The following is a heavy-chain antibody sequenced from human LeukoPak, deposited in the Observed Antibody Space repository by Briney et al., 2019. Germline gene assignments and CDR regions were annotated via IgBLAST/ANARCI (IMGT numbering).Heavy chain of an antibody. J-gene: IGHJ4*02. D-gene: IGHD3-16*01. V-gene: IGHV4-59*01. Sequence: ETLSLTCTVSGGSISSYYWSWARQPPGKGLEWIGYIYYSGSTNYNPSLKSRVTISVDTSKNQFSLKLSSVTAADTAVYYCARDSHPYYVWGQGTLVTVSS. CDR1: GGSISSYY. CDR2: IYYSGST. CDR3: ARDSHPYYV.